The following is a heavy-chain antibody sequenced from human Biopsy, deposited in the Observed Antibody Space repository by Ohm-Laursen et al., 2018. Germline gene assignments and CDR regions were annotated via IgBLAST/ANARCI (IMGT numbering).Heavy chain of an antibody. J-gene: IGHJ4*02. CDR3: AGDINNWNVNY. Sequence: GASVKVSCKFSGYTLTDLSMHWVRQAPGKGLEWMGGFAPENGKTIYAQKFQGRVTMAEDTSTDTAYMELSNLRSEDTAVYYCAGDINNWNVNYWGQGTLVIVSS. CDR2: FAPENGKT. V-gene: IGHV1-24*01. CDR1: GYTLTDLS. D-gene: IGHD1-20*01.